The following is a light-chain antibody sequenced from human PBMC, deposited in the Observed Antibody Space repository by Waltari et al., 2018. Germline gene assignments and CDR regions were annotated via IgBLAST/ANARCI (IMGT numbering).Light chain of an antibody. CDR3: SSYITTNTLEL. CDR1: STDVGTYTS. CDR2: DVI. J-gene: IGLJ3*02. V-gene: IGLV2-14*03. Sequence: QSARTQPASVSGSPGPSITLPCTGTSTDVGTYTSLPCYQQHPGKAPNLLIYDVIYRPSGVSYRFSGSKSGNTASLTISGLQAEDEADYYCSSYITTNTLELFGGGTSLTVL.